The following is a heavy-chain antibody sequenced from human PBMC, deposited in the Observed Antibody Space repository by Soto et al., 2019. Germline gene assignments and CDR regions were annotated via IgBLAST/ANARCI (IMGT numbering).Heavy chain of an antibody. D-gene: IGHD4-17*01. CDR3: TRDMDYGDRAFGDY. J-gene: IGHJ4*02. V-gene: IGHV3-30-3*01. CDR1: GFTFSSFA. Sequence: QVQLVESGGGVVQPGRSLSLSCAASGFTFSSFAMYWVRQAPAEGLERLAVISYDGSKKYYADSVKGRFTISRDNPGNTLYLQMNGLRTEDTAVYSCTRDMDYGDRAFGDYWGQGTLVAVSS. CDR2: ISYDGSKK.